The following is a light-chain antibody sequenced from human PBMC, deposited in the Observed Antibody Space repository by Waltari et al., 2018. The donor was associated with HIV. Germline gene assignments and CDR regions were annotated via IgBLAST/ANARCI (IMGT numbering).Light chain of an antibody. CDR2: DVT. J-gene: IGLJ3*02. Sequence: QSALTQPRSVSGSPGPSVTISCTGTSLNVGGYNYDSWFQQHPVTAPKLSSYDVTQRPSGAPDRFSAAKAGNTASLTISGLQAGDEADYFCCSYAGSYTWVFGTGTELTVL. CDR1: SLNVGGYNY. CDR3: CSYAGSYTWV. V-gene: IGLV2-11*01.